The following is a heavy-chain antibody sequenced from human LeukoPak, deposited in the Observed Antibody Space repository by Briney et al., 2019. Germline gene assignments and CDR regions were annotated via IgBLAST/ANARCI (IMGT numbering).Heavy chain of an antibody. V-gene: IGHV3-74*01. CDR1: GFTFSSYW. Sequence: AGGSLRLSCAASGFTFSSYWMHWVRQAPGKGLVWVSRINSDGSSTSYVDSVKGRFTISRDNAKNTLYLQMNSLRAEDTAVYYCARVSYDFWSGHGNNWFDPWGQGTLVTVSS. J-gene: IGHJ5*02. D-gene: IGHD3-3*01. CDR3: ARVSYDFWSGHGNNWFDP. CDR2: INSDGSST.